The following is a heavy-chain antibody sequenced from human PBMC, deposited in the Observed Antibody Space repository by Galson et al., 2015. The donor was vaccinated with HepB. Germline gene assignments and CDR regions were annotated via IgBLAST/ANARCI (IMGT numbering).Heavy chain of an antibody. D-gene: IGHD4-17*01. V-gene: IGHV3-21*01. CDR2: ISSSSSYI. CDR1: GFTFSSYS. CDR3: ARGYGDYSLVGVGAFDI. Sequence: SLRLSCAASGFTFSSYSTNWVRQAPGKGLEWVSSISSSSSYIYYADSVKGRFTISRDNAKNSLYLQMNSLRAEDTAVYYCARGYGDYSLVGVGAFDIWGQGTMVTVSS. J-gene: IGHJ3*02.